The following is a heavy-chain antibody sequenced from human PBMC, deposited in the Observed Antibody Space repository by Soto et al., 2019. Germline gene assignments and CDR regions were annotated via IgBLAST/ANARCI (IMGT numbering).Heavy chain of an antibody. D-gene: IGHD6-13*01. CDR2: IIPILGIA. V-gene: IGHV1-69*02. Sequence: SVKVSCKASGGTFSSYTISWVRQAPGQGLEWMGRIIPILGIANYAQKFQGRVTITADKSTSTAYMELSSLRSEDTAVYYCTRGESRWQALNWFDSWGQGTLVTVSS. CDR1: GGTFSSYT. CDR3: TRGESRWQALNWFDS. J-gene: IGHJ5*01.